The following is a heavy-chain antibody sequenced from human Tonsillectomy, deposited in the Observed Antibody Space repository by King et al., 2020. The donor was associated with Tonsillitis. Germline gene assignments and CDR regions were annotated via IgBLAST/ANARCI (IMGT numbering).Heavy chain of an antibody. CDR3: THRQYYDSSDYPFGAFDY. D-gene: IGHD3-22*01. V-gene: IGHV2-5*02. CDR2: VYWDVYK. Sequence: ITLKESGPTLVKPPQTLTLTCTFSGFSLSTLGVGVGWIRQPPGKALEGLALVYWDVYKRYSPSLRSRLTITKDSSKNQVVLTMTNVDPVDTATYFCTHRQYYDSSDYPFGAFDYWGRGTLVTVSS. J-gene: IGHJ4*02. CDR1: GFSLSTLGVG.